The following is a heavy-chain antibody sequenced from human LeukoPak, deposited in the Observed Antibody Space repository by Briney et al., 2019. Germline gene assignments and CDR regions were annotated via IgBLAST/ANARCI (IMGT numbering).Heavy chain of an antibody. CDR1: GYTFTSYY. CDR3: ARDQDRRDYGDYAGVFDP. Sequence: ASVKVSCKASGYTFTSYYMHWVRQAPGQGLEWMGIINPSGGSTSYAQKFQGRVTMTRDMSTSTVYMGLSSLRSEDTAVYYCARDQDRRDYGDYAGVFDPWGQGTLVTVSS. J-gene: IGHJ5*02. CDR2: INPSGGST. V-gene: IGHV1-46*01. D-gene: IGHD4-17*01.